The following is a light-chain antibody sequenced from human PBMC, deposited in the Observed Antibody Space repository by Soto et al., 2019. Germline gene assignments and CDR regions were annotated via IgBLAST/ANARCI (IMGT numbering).Light chain of an antibody. J-gene: IGKJ4*01. CDR1: QGITNY. V-gene: IGKV1-17*03. CDR3: LQHNSYPLT. Sequence: DIQLNNTTSAISRSVEARVTGTSRSSQGITNYLAWFQQKPGKVAKRLIYAASSLQSGVPSRFSGSGYGTEFTLTISSLQPEDFATYYCLQHNSYPLTFGGGTKVDIK. CDR2: AAS.